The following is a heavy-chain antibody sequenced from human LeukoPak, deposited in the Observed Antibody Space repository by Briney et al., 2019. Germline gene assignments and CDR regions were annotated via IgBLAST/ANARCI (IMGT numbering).Heavy chain of an antibody. CDR2: IKEGGSEK. D-gene: IGHD1-1*01. Sequence: GGSLRLSCAASGFTFSNYWMNWVRQAPGKGLEWVANIKEGGSEKIYVDSVKGRFTISRDNSKNSLYLQINNLRAEDTAVYYCTRNRGTDYWGQGTLVTVSS. CDR1: GFTFSNYW. CDR3: TRNRGTDY. V-gene: IGHV3-7*01. J-gene: IGHJ4*02.